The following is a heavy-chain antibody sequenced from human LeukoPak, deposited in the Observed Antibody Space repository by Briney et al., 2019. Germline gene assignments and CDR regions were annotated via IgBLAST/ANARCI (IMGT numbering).Heavy chain of an antibody. D-gene: IGHD3-9*01. CDR2: ISGSGGST. CDR3: AQRLDWPSFKGPFDY. CDR1: EFTFSSRA. Sequence: PGGSLRLSCAVSEFTFSSRAMSWVRQAPGKGPEWVSAISGSGGSTYYADSVKGRFTISRDNSKNTLYLQMNSLRAEDTAVYYCAQRLDWPSFKGPFDYWGQGTLVTISS. J-gene: IGHJ4*02. V-gene: IGHV3-23*01.